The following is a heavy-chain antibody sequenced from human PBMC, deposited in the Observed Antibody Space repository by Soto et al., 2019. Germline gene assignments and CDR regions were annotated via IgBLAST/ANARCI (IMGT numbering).Heavy chain of an antibody. CDR2: IYYSGST. CDR1: GGSISSGGYY. J-gene: IGHJ6*02. V-gene: IGHV4-31*03. D-gene: IGHD3-10*01. Sequence: SETLSLTCTVSGGSISSGGYYWSWIRQHPGKGLEWIGYIYYSGSTYYNPSLKSRVTISVDTSKNQFSLKLSSVTAADTAVYYCARAHLPYGSGTQRPYYYYGMDVWGQGTTVTVSS. CDR3: ARAHLPYGSGTQRPYYYYGMDV.